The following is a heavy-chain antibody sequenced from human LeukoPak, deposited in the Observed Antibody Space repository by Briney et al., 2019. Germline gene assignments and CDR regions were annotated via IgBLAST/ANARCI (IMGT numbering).Heavy chain of an antibody. D-gene: IGHD5-12*01. V-gene: IGHV4-39*01. CDR2: IKYGGTT. J-gene: IGHJ4*02. CDR1: SGSITSDSYY. Sequence: SETLSLTCTVSSGSITSDSYYWVWVRQPPGKGLEWTGSIKYGGTTFYSSSLQSRITLSMDASKNQFSLRLTSVTAADTAVYYCARLGTYSGNLFDNWGQGTLVTVSS. CDR3: ARLGTYSGNLFDN.